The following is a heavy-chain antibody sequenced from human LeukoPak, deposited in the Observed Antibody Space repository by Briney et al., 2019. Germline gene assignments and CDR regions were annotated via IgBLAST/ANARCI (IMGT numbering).Heavy chain of an antibody. CDR2: INPNSGGT. D-gene: IGHD1-26*01. V-gene: IGHV1-2*02. CDR1: GYTFTGYY. Sequence: ASVKVSCKASGYTFTGYYMHWVRQAPGQGLEWMGWINPNSGGTNYAQKFQGRVTMTRDTSISTAYMELSRLRSDDTAVYYCARWELREKGKFDYWGQGTLVTVSS. J-gene: IGHJ4*02. CDR3: ARWELREKGKFDY.